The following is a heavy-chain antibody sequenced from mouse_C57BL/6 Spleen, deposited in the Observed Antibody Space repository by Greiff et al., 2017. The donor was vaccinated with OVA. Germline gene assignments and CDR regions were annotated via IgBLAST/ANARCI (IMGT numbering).Heavy chain of an antibody. Sequence: VQLQQSGAELVRPGASVKLSCTASGFNIKDYYMHWVKQRPEQGLEWIGRIDPEDGDTEYAPKFQGKATMTADTSSNTAYLQLSSLTSEDTAVYYCTSYDYDAGYAMDYWGQGTSVTVSS. CDR2: IDPEDGDT. CDR3: TSYDYDAGYAMDY. D-gene: IGHD2-4*01. CDR1: GFNIKDYY. J-gene: IGHJ4*01. V-gene: IGHV14-1*01.